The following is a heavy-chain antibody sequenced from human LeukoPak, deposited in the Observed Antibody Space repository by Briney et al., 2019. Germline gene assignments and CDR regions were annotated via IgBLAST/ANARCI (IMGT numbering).Heavy chain of an antibody. V-gene: IGHV3-23*01. CDR1: GFTFSTYA. J-gene: IGHJ6*03. CDR3: ATGPGTLYYYYMDV. CDR2: ISGSGGST. Sequence: GGTLRLSCAASGFTFSTYAMSWVRQAPGKGLEWVSAISGSGGSTYYADSVKGRFTISRDNSKNTLYLQMNSLRAEDTAVYYCATGPGTLYYYYMDVWGKGTTVTVSS.